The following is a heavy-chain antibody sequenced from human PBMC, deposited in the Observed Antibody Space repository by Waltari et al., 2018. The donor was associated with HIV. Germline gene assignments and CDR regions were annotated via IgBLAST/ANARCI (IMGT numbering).Heavy chain of an antibody. J-gene: IGHJ4*02. D-gene: IGHD6-19*01. CDR2: ISWNRGSI. V-gene: IGHV3-9*01. CDR1: GFTFDDYA. Sequence: EVQLVESGGGLVQPGRSLRLSCAASGFTFDDYAMHWVRQAPGKGLEWVSGISWNRGSIGNADSVKGRVTISRDNAKNSLYLQMNSLRAEDTALYYCAKDNDLGSSGWYGGIFDYWGQGTLVTVSS. CDR3: AKDNDLGSSGWYGGIFDY.